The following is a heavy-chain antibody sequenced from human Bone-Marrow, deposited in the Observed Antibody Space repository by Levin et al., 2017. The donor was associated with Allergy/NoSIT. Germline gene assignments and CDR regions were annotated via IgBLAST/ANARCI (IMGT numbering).Heavy chain of an antibody. D-gene: IGHD1/OR15-1a*01. J-gene: IGHJ3*02. Sequence: GESLKISCQDSGYSFTSYWFAWVRQMPGKGLEWMGIIYAGDSDTKYSPSFQGQVTISADRSVNIAYLQWSSLKASDTAMYYCARQQEQVDGFDIWGQGTMVTVSS. CDR1: GYSFTSYW. CDR2: IYAGDSDT. CDR3: ARQQEQVDGFDI. V-gene: IGHV5-51*01.